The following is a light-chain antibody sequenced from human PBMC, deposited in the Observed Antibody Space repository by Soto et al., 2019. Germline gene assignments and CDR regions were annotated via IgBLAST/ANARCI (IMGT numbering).Light chain of an antibody. CDR2: VNT. Sequence: QAVVTQPPSVSGAPGQRVTISCTGSGSNIGAGYDVHWYHQLPGTAPKLIIYVNTNRPSGVPDRFSGSKSGTSASLAITGLQAEDEADYYCQSYDSSLSGYVFGTGTKLTVL. CDR3: QSYDSSLSGYV. CDR1: GSNIGAGYD. V-gene: IGLV1-40*01. J-gene: IGLJ1*01.